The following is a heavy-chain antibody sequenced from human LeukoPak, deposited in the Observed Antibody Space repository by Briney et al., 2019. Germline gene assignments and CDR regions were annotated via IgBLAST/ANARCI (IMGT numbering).Heavy chain of an antibody. V-gene: IGHV1-2*06. Sequence: ASVKVSCKASGYTFTGYYMHWVRQAPGQGLEWMGRINPNSGGTNYAQKFQGRVTMTRDTSISTAYMELSRLRSDGTAVYYCARDIAVAGTPTYYYYYMDVWGKGTTVTVSS. D-gene: IGHD6-19*01. CDR3: ARDIAVAGTPTYYYYYMDV. J-gene: IGHJ6*03. CDR2: INPNSGGT. CDR1: GYTFTGYY.